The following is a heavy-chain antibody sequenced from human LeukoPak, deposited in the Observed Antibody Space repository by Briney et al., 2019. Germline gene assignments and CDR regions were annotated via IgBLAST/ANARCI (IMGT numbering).Heavy chain of an antibody. V-gene: IGHV4-4*07. CDR2: IYSTGIT. CDR3: ARVEDSECWFDP. D-gene: IGHD2/OR15-2a*01. Sequence: SETLSLTCTVSGGSISSYYWSWIRQPAGKELEWIGRIYSTGITNYSPSLKSRVTMSIDTSKNQFSLKLSSVTAADTAVYYCARVEDSECWFDPWGQGTLVTVSS. J-gene: IGHJ5*02. CDR1: GGSISSYY.